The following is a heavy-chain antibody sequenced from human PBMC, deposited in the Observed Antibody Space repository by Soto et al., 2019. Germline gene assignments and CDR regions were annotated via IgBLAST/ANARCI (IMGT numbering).Heavy chain of an antibody. CDR1: GGSISISRYY. D-gene: IGHD6-19*01. CDR2: IYYSGST. CDR3: LGVAVAGTIDY. Sequence: PSGTLSLTCTVSGGSISISRYYWCWIRQPPGKGLEWIGSIYYSGSTYYSPSLKSRVTISVDTSKNQFSLKLSSVTAADTAVYYCLGVAVAGTIDYWGQGTLVTVSS. V-gene: IGHV4-39*01. J-gene: IGHJ4*02.